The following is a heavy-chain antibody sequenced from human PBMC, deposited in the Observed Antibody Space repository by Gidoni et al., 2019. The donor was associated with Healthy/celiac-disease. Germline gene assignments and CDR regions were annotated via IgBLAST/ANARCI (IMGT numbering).Heavy chain of an antibody. D-gene: IGHD4-17*01. CDR1: GGSISSSSYY. CDR2: IYYSGST. J-gene: IGHJ6*04. V-gene: IGHV4-39*01. Sequence: QLQLQESGPGLVKPSETLSPTCTVSGGSISSSSYYWGWIRQPPGKGLEWIGSIYYSGSTYYNPSLKSRVTISVDTSKNQFSLKLSSVTAADTAVYYCARHGTTVTTPSVDVWGKGTTVTVSS. CDR3: ARHGTTVTTPSVDV.